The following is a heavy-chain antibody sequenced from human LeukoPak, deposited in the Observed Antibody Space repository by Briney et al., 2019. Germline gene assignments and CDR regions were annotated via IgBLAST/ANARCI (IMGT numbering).Heavy chain of an antibody. CDR3: AKAYGYFTTTSCSHEEFDY. Sequence: GRSLRLSCAASGLTFSNYGMHWVRQAPGKGLEWVAVISYDGSNKYYADSVKGRFAISRDNSKNTLYLQMNSLRAEDTAVYYCAKAYGYFTTTSCSHEEFDYWGQGTLVTVSS. J-gene: IGHJ4*02. D-gene: IGHD2-2*01. V-gene: IGHV3-30*18. CDR2: ISYDGSNK. CDR1: GLTFSNYG.